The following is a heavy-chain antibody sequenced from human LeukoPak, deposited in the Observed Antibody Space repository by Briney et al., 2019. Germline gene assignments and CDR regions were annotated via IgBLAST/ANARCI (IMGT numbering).Heavy chain of an antibody. D-gene: IGHD5-12*01. J-gene: IGHJ4*02. CDR1: GFTFSSYG. V-gene: IGHV3-21*01. CDR2: INNVGSHI. Sequence: GGSLRLSCAASGFTFSSYGMNWVRQAPGKGLEWVSSINNVGSHIYYADSVKGRFTISRDNAKNSLYLQMNSLRAEDTAVYYCARDPTQWLRYGHFDYWGQGILVTVSS. CDR3: ARDPTQWLRYGHFDY.